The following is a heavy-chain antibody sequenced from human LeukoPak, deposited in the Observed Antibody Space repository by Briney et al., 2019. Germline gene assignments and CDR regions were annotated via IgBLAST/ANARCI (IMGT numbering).Heavy chain of an antibody. D-gene: IGHD3-9*01. CDR3: AKGGVKWATIFLNYFDY. V-gene: IGHV3-30*18. J-gene: IGHJ4*02. CDR2: ISYDGSNK. Sequence: GGSLRLSCAASGFTFSSYGMHWVRQAPGKGLEWVAVISYDGSNKYYADSVKGRFTISRDNSKNTLYLQMNSLRAEDTAVYYCAKGGVKWATIFLNYFDYWGQGTLVTVSS. CDR1: GFTFSSYG.